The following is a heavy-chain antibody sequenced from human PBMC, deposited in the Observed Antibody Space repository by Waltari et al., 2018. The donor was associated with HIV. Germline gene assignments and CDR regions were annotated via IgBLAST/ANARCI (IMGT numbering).Heavy chain of an antibody. Sequence: QVQLVQSGAEVKKPGASVKVSCKAPGYTFTRYDINWVRQATGQGLEWMGWMNPNSGNTGYAQKFQGRVTMTRNTSISTAYMELSSLRSEDTAVYYCARAITVVGWRYYFDYWGQGTLVTVSS. CDR1: GYTFTRYD. CDR3: ARAITVVGWRYYFDY. J-gene: IGHJ4*02. D-gene: IGHD1-26*01. V-gene: IGHV1-8*01. CDR2: MNPNSGNT.